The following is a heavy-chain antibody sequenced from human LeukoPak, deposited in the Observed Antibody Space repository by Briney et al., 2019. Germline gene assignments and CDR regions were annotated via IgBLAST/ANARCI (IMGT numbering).Heavy chain of an antibody. D-gene: IGHD6-13*01. CDR1: GYTFTGYY. Sequence: ASVKVSCKASGYTFTGYYMHWVRQAPGQGLEWMGWINPNSGGTNYAQKFQGRVTMTRDTSISTAYMELSRLRSDDTAVYYCARGGYSIAAADYYYMDVWGKGTTVTISS. CDR3: ARGGYSIAAADYYYMDV. V-gene: IGHV1-2*02. J-gene: IGHJ6*03. CDR2: INPNSGGT.